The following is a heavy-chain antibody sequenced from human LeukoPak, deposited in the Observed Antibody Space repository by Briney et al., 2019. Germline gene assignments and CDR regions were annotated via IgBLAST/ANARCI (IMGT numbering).Heavy chain of an antibody. V-gene: IGHV3-53*01. CDR2: IYSGGST. J-gene: IGHJ6*03. CDR3: ASNTAMVPYYYYYMDV. CDR1: GFTVSSNY. D-gene: IGHD5-18*01. Sequence: GGSLRLSCPASGFTVSSNYMSWVRQAPGKGLEWVSVIYSGGSTYYADSVKGRFTISRDNSKNTLYLQMNSLRAEDTAVYYCASNTAMVPYYYYYMDVWGKGTTVTISS.